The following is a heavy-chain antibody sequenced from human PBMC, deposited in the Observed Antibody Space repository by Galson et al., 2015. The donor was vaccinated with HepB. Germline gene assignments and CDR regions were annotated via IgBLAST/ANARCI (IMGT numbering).Heavy chain of an antibody. CDR1: GFTFSSLG. Sequence: LRLSCAASGFTFSSLGMTWVRQAPGKGLECVSAIGVNAGSTDYADSVKGRFTISRDNSKNMLYLQMNNLRAEDTAVYYCAKGTTNIDYWGQGTLVTVSS. CDR2: IGVNAGST. J-gene: IGHJ4*02. CDR3: AKGTTNIDY. D-gene: IGHD1-1*01. V-gene: IGHV3-23*01.